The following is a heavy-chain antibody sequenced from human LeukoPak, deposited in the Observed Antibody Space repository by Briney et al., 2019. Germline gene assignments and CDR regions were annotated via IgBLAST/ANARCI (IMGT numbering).Heavy chain of an antibody. J-gene: IGHJ4*02. D-gene: IGHD2-2*01. CDR1: GYNFATYW. CDR2: IHMGDSDT. CDR3: ARHSPTLGYCSTTSCRTPLDY. V-gene: IGHV5-51*01. Sequence: GEALKISSQGSGYNFATYWIGWARQMTLKGLEWMGIIHMGDSDTRYTPSFQGQATISADKSISTVYLQWSSLKASDTAMYYCARHSPTLGYCSTTSCRTPLDYWGQGTLVTVSS.